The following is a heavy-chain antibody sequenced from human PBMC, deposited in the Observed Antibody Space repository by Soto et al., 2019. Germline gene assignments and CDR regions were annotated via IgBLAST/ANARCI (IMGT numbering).Heavy chain of an antibody. J-gene: IGHJ3*02. CDR3: ARVAYDAFDI. Sequence: QVQLVESGGGLVKPGGSLRLSCAASGFTLSDYYMNWIRQAPGKGLEWVSYISSSRSYTNYADSVKGRFTISRDNVKNSLYLQMNSLRAEDTAVYYCARVAYDAFDIWGQGTMVTVSS. CDR2: ISSSRSYT. CDR1: GFTLSDYY. D-gene: IGHD3-16*01. V-gene: IGHV3-11*05.